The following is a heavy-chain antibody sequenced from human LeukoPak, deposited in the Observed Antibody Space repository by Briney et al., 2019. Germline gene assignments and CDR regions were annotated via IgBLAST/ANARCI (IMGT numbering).Heavy chain of an antibody. V-gene: IGHV3-23*01. CDR2: ISGSGGST. CDR3: AKVGYSYGLERYYFGY. J-gene: IGHJ4*02. Sequence: GGSLTLSCAASGFSFSSYAMSWVRQAAGKGLEWVSAISGSGGSTYYVDSVKGRFTISRDNSKNTLYLQMNSLRAEDTAVYYCAKVGYSYGLERYYFGYWGQGALVTVSS. D-gene: IGHD5-18*01. CDR1: GFSFSSYA.